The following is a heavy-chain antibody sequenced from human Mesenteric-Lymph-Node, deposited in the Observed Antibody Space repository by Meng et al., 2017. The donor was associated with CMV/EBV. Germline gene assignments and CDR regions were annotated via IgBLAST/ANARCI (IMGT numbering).Heavy chain of an antibody. D-gene: IGHD4-23*01. CDR2: INHSGST. CDR1: GGSFSGYY. V-gene: IGHV4-34*01. Sequence: VPLKYVGAVLLKPSEDLSLTCTLYGGSFSGYYLSWIRQPPGKGLEWIGEINHSGSTNYNPSLKSRVTISVDTSKNQFSLKLSSVTAADTAVYYCARHQRWLKSEGGFNYWGQGTLVTVSS. J-gene: IGHJ4*02. CDR3: ARHQRWLKSEGGFNY.